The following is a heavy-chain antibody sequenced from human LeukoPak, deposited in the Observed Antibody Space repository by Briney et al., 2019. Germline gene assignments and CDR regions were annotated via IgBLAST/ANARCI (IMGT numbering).Heavy chain of an antibody. D-gene: IGHD3-22*01. Sequence: GRSLRLSCAASGFTFSSYGMHWVRQAPGKGLEWVVVISFDGSNKNYADSVKGRFTISRANSKNTLYLQMNSLRAEDTAVYYCEKPRYYDSSGYPRFGRGPIDYWGQGTLVTVSS. J-gene: IGHJ4*02. V-gene: IGHV3-30*18. CDR1: GFTFSSYG. CDR3: EKPRYYDSSGYPRFGRGPIDY. CDR2: ISFDGSNK.